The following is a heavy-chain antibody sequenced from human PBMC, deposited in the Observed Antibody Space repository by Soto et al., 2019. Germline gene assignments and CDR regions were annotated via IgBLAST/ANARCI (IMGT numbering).Heavy chain of an antibody. Sequence: SVKVSCKASGGTFSSYAISWVRQAPGQGLEWMGGIIPIFGTANYAQKFQGRVTITADESTSTAYMELSSLRSEDTAVYYCARSTYYYDSSGYKYWGQGTLVTVSS. V-gene: IGHV1-69*13. CDR3: ARSTYYYDSSGYKY. D-gene: IGHD3-22*01. CDR1: GGTFSSYA. CDR2: IIPIFGTA. J-gene: IGHJ4*02.